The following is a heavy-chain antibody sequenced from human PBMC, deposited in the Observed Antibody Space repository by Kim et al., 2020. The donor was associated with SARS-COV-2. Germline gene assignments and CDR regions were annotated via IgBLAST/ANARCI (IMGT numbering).Heavy chain of an antibody. CDR2: MNPNSGNT. CDR3: ARGLTGILTGYYSLYNWFDP. J-gene: IGHJ5*02. V-gene: IGHV1-8*01. CDR1: GYTFTSYD. Sequence: ASVKVSCKASGYTFTSYDINWVRQATGQGLEWMGWMNPNSGNTGYAQKFQGRVTMTRNTSISTAYMELSSLRSEDTAVYYCARGLTGILTGYYSLYNWFDPWGQGTLVTVSS. D-gene: IGHD3-9*01.